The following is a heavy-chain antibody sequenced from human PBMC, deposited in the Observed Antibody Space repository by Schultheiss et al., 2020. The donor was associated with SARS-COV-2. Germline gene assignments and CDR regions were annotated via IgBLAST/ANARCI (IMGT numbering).Heavy chain of an antibody. CDR1: GFIFSDYA. V-gene: IGHV3-21*01. Sequence: GGSLRLSCAASGFIFSDYAMNWVRQAPGKGLEWVSGISASGGDTYYADSVKGRFTISRDNAKNSLYLQMNSLRAEDTAVYYCARDLNGEYSSGWTRQRYYYYYGMDVWGQGTTVTVSS. J-gene: IGHJ6*02. CDR3: ARDLNGEYSSGWTRQRYYYYYGMDV. CDR2: ISASGGDT. D-gene: IGHD6-19*01.